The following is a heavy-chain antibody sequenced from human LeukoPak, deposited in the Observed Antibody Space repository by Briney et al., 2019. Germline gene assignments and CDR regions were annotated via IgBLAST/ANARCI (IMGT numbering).Heavy chain of an antibody. CDR2: ISGSGGST. J-gene: IGHJ6*03. D-gene: IGHD6-19*01. Sequence: GGSLRLSCAASGFTFSSYGMSWVRQAPGEGLEWVSSISGSGGSTYYADSVKGQFTISRDSSKNTVYLQMNGLRAEDTAVYYCAKGGNSGRTYYYYYMDVWGKGTTVTVSS. CDR3: AKGGNSGRTYYYYYMDV. V-gene: IGHV3-23*01. CDR1: GFTFSSYG.